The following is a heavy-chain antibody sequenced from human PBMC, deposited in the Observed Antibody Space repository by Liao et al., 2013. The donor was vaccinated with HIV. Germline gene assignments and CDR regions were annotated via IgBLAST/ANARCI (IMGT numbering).Heavy chain of an antibody. D-gene: IGHD6-6*01. V-gene: IGHV4-61*02. Sequence: QVRLQESGPGLVKPSQTLSLTCTVSGDLIRRDNYYWTWIRQPAGKGLEWIGHIYTGGSTNYNPSLKSRVTMSVDTSKNQFSLKLSSVTAADTAVYYCARAPIGSSSIVAWGQGTLVTVSS. CDR1: GDLIRRDNYY. CDR3: ARAPIGSSSIVA. CDR2: IYTGGST. J-gene: IGHJ5*02.